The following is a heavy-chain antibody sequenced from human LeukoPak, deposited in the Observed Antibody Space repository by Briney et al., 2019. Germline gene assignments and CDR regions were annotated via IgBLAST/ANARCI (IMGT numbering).Heavy chain of an antibody. D-gene: IGHD6-13*01. V-gene: IGHV4-59*01. CDR1: GGSITSYY. CDR3: ARAYSSSWYEFDY. CDR2: IYYSGST. Sequence: SETLSLTCTVSGGSITSYYWSWIRQPPGKGLEWIGYIYYSGSTNYNPSLKSRVTISVDTSKNQFSLKLSSVTAADTAVYYCARAYSSSWYEFDYWGQGTLVTVSS. J-gene: IGHJ4*02.